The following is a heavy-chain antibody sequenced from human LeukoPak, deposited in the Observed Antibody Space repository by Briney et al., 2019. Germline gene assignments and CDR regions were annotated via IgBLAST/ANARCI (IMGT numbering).Heavy chain of an antibody. CDR2: MNPNSGNT. CDR3: ARRAVGNSYYYSMDV. Sequence: GASVKVSCKASGYTFTSYDFNWVRQVTGQGLEWMGWMNPNSGNTGYAQKFQGRVTITRNTSISTAFMELSSLRSEDTAVYYCARRAVGNSYYYSMDVWGKGTTVTVSS. V-gene: IGHV1-8*01. D-gene: IGHD6-19*01. J-gene: IGHJ6*03. CDR1: GYTFTSYD.